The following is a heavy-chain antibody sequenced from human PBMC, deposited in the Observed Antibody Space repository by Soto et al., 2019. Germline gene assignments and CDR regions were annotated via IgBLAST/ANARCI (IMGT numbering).Heavy chain of an antibody. CDR2: INHSGST. CDR1: GGSFSGYY. J-gene: IGHJ6*02. CDR3: ARSDGITIFGVVKGMDV. D-gene: IGHD3-3*01. V-gene: IGHV4-34*01. Sequence: PSETLSLTCAVYGGSFSGYYWSWIRQPPGKGLEWIGEINHSGSTNYNPSLKSRVTISVDTSKNQFSLKLSSVTAADTAVYYCARSDGITIFGVVKGMDVWGQGTTVTVSS.